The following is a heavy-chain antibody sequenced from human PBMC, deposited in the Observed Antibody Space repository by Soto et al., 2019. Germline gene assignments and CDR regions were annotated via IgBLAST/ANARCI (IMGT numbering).Heavy chain of an antibody. CDR3: AKDQGIAASHGID. CDR2: ISNDANDK. Sequence: QVQLVESGGGVVQPGRSPRLSCAASGFTFNNYGMHWVRQAPGKGLEWVAAISNDANDKYYADSVKGRLTISRDNSKNTLYLQVNSLTTEDTAVYYCAKDQGIAASHGIDWGQGTMVTVSS. J-gene: IGHJ3*01. CDR1: GFTFNNYG. D-gene: IGHD6-13*01. V-gene: IGHV3-30*18.